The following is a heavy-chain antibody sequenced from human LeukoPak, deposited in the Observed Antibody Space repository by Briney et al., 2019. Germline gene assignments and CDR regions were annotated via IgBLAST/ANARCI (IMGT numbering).Heavy chain of an antibody. CDR1: GFTFSSYA. CDR3: ARDQARYDILTGYYSDPAGNDY. CDR2: INRSGSNT. Sequence: GGSLRLSCAASGFTFSSYAMTWVRQAPGKGLEWVSSINRSGSNTYYADSVKGRLTISRDNSKNTLYLQMNSLRAEDTAVYYCARDQARYDILTGYYSDPAGNDYWGQGTLVTVSS. J-gene: IGHJ4*02. D-gene: IGHD3-9*01. V-gene: IGHV3-23*01.